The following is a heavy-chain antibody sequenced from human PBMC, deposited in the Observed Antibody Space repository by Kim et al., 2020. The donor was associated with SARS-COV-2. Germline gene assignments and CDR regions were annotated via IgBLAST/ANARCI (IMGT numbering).Heavy chain of an antibody. D-gene: IGHD2-15*01. CDR3: ARGGGGGSFNGAFDI. CDR2: ISSSSSYI. CDR1: GFTFSSYS. J-gene: IGHJ3*02. Sequence: GGSLRLSCAASGFTFSSYSMNWVRQAPGKGLEWVSSISSSSSYIYYADSVKGRFTISRDNAKNSLYLQMNSLRAEDTAVYYCARGGGGGSFNGAFDIWGQGTMVPVSS. V-gene: IGHV3-21*01.